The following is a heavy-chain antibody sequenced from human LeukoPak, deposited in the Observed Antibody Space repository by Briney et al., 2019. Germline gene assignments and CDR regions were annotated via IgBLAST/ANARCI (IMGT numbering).Heavy chain of an antibody. J-gene: IGHJ4*02. CDR1: GFTSNGYW. CDR2: IKEDGSAK. CDR3: VPHLSSGGYSVFHN. D-gene: IGHD1-26*01. Sequence: GGSLRLSCAASGFTSNGYWMSWVRQAPGQGLEWVANIKEDGSAKYYVDSVKGRFIISRDNTKNSLYLQMNSLRIEDTAVYYCVPHLSSGGYSVFHNWGQGTGVTVSS. V-gene: IGHV3-7*01.